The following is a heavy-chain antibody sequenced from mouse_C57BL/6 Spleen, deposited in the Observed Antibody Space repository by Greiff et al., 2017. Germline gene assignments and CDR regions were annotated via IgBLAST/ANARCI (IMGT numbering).Heavy chain of an antibody. V-gene: IGHV1-58*01. J-gene: IGHJ4*01. D-gene: IGHD2-3*01. CDR1: GYTFTSYG. CDR2: IYIGNGYT. Sequence: EVNLVESGAELVRPGSSVKMSCKTSGYTFTSYGINWVKQRPGQGLEWIGYIYIGNGYTEYNEKFKGKATLTSDTSSSTAYMQLSSLTSEDSAIYFCASYDGYYDYAMDYWGQGTSVTVSS. CDR3: ASYDGYYDYAMDY.